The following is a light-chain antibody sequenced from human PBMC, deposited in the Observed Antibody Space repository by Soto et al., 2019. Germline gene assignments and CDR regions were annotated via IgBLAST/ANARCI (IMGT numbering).Light chain of an antibody. Sequence: DIQLTQSPSSVSASVGDRVTISCRASQGISRWLAWYQQKPGTAPKLLIYGTARLQTEVPSRFSGSGSGTDFTLPISSLQPEDSATYFCQQAERFPVTFGGGTKVEIK. CDR2: GTA. CDR3: QQAERFPVT. V-gene: IGKV1-12*01. J-gene: IGKJ4*01. CDR1: QGISRW.